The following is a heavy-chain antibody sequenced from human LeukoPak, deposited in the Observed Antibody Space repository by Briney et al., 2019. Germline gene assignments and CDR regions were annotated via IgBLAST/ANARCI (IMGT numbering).Heavy chain of an antibody. D-gene: IGHD4-17*01. CDR2: ISAYNGNT. CDR3: AIPTVDDAFDI. Sequence: ASVKVSCKASGYTFTSYGISWVRQAPGQGLEWMGWISAYNGNTNYAQKLQGRVTMTTDTSTSTACMELRSLRSDDTAVYYCAIPTVDDAFDIWGQGTMVTVSS. J-gene: IGHJ3*02. V-gene: IGHV1-18*01. CDR1: GYTFTSYG.